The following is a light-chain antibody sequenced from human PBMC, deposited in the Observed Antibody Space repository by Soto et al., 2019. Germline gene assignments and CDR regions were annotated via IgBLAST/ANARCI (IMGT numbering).Light chain of an antibody. V-gene: IGKV2-30*01. J-gene: IGKJ1*01. Sequence: LXXXVTLGQPASISCRSSQSLVYXXGNAXLNWFQQRPGQSPRRLIYKASNRDSGVPDRFSGSGSGTDFTLQINRVEAEDVGIYYCMQGTHWPPTFGRGTRVEIK. CDR2: KAS. CDR1: QSLVYXXGNAX. CDR3: MQGTHWPPT.